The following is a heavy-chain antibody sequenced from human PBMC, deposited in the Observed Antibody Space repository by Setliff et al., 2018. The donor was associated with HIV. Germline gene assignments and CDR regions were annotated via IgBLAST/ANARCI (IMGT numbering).Heavy chain of an antibody. CDR1: GYTFTSYV. Sequence: ASVKVSCKASGYTFTSYVIHWVRQAPGQRLEWMGWINVGNGNTKYSQKFQGRVTITRDTSASTAYMELSSLRAEDTSVYYCARGDAIVIGSVYDMDVWGQGTPVTVSS. V-gene: IGHV1-3*01. D-gene: IGHD3-22*01. CDR3: ARGDAIVIGSVYDMDV. J-gene: IGHJ6*02. CDR2: INVGNGNT.